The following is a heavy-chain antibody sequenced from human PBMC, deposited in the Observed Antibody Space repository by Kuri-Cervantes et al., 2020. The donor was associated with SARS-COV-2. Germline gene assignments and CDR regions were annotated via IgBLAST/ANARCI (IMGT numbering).Heavy chain of an antibody. CDR2: ISYDGSNK. D-gene: IGHD6-6*01. J-gene: IGHJ6*02. CDR1: GFTFSSYG. CDR3: AVQSVAAHYYYGMDV. Sequence: GESLKISCAASGFTFSSYGMHWVRQAPGKGLEWVAVISYDGSNKYYADSVKGRFTISRDNSKNTLYLQMNSLRAEDTAVYYCAVQSVAAHYYYGMDVWGQGTTVTVSS. V-gene: IGHV3-30*03.